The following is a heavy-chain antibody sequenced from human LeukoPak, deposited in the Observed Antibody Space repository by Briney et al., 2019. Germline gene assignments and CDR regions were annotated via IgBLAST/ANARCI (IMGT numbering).Heavy chain of an antibody. Sequence: GGSLRLSCAAYGFTFSSNWMYWVRQAPGKGLVWVSYISSDGSSTNYADSVKGRFTISRDNAKNTLYVQMNSLRADDTAVYYCARGRPGNYFDFWGQGTLVTVSS. V-gene: IGHV3-74*01. CDR1: GFTFSSNW. J-gene: IGHJ4*02. CDR2: ISSDGSST. D-gene: IGHD1-26*01. CDR3: ARGRPGNYFDF.